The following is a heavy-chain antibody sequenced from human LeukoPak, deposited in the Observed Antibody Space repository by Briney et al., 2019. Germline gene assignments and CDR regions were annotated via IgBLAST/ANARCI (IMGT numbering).Heavy chain of an antibody. D-gene: IGHD3-16*01. Sequence: ETLSLTCAAYGGPFSGYFWGWIRQPPGKRLEWIGGINHSGSTNYNPSLKSRVTISVDTSKNQFSLKVTSVTAADTAVYYCAGGITSWGDYWGQGTLVTVSS. CDR2: INHSGST. CDR3: AGGITSWGDY. CDR1: GGPFSGYF. V-gene: IGHV4-34*01. J-gene: IGHJ4*02.